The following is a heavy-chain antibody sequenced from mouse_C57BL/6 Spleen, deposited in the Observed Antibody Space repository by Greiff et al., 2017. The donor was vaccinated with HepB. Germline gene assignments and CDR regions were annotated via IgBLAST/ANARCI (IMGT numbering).Heavy chain of an antibody. CDR1: GYTFTDYN. J-gene: IGHJ4*01. Sequence: VQLQQSGPELVKPGASVKIPCKASGYTFTDYNMDWVKQSHGKSLEWIGDINPNNGGTSYNQKFKGKATLTVDKSSSTAYMELRSLTSEDTAVYYCARDNPYYAMDYWGQGTSVTVSS. CDR2: INPNNGGT. V-gene: IGHV1-18*01. CDR3: ARDNPYYAMDY. D-gene: IGHD1-3*01.